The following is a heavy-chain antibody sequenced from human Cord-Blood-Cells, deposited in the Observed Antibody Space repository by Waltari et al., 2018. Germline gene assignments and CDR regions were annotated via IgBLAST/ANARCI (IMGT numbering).Heavy chain of an antibody. CDR1: GGTFSSYA. CDR2: IIPIFGTA. V-gene: IGHV1-69*01. D-gene: IGHD1-1*01. J-gene: IGHJ3*02. Sequence: QVQLVQSGAEVKKPGSSVKVSCKASGGTFSSYAIRWVRQAPGQGLEWMGVIIPIFGTANYAQKFQGRVTITADESTSTAYMELSSLRSEDTAVYYCASALKNWRPPRNQNDAFDIWGQGTMVTVSS. CDR3: ASALKNWRPPRNQNDAFDI.